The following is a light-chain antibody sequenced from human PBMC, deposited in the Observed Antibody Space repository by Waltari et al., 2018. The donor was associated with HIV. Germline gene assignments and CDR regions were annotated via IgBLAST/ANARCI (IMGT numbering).Light chain of an antibody. CDR1: RSVSSY. V-gene: IGKV1-39*01. CDR2: AAS. J-gene: IGKJ3*01. CDR3: QQTHTGVT. Sequence: DVQMTQSPSSLSASVGDRVSITCRANRSVSSYLNWYQQKPGRPPILLIYAASTLQSGVPSRFTGWGSGTDFTLAITRLQRDDFATYFCQQTHTGVTFGPGTTV.